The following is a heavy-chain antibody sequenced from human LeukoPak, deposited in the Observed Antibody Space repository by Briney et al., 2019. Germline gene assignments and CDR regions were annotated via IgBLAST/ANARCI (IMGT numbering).Heavy chain of an antibody. CDR1: GYTLTELS. Sequence: ASVKVSCKVSGYTLTELSMHWVRQAPGKGLEWMGGFDPEDGETIYAQEFQGRVTMTEDTSTDTAYMELSSLRSEDTAVYYCATVPKYSSSWPTPLNFDYWGQGTLVTVSS. CDR2: FDPEDGET. CDR3: ATVPKYSSSWPTPLNFDY. V-gene: IGHV1-24*01. D-gene: IGHD6-13*01. J-gene: IGHJ4*02.